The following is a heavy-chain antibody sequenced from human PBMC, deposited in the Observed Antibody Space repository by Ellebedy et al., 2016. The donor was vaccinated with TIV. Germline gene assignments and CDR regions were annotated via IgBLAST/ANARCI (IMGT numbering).Heavy chain of an antibody. CDR2: ISSSSSYI. J-gene: IGHJ4*02. CDR1: GFTFSSYS. D-gene: IGHD3-10*01. V-gene: IGHV3-21*04. CDR3: AKDYFYGSGYDY. Sequence: GESLKISCAASGFTFSSYSMNWVRQAPGKGLEWVSSISSSSSYIYYADSVKGRFTISRDNAKNSLYLQMNSLRAEDTALYYCAKDYFYGSGYDYWGQGTLVTVSS.